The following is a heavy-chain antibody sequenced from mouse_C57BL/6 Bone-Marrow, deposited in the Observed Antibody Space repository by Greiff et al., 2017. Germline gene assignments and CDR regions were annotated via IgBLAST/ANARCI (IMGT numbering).Heavy chain of an antibody. Sequence: VQLQQPGAELVMPGASVKLSCKASGYTFTSYWMHWVKQRPGQGLEWIGEIDPSDSYTNYNQKFKGKSTLTVDKSSSTAYMQLSSLTSEDSAVYYRARERYFLYFDVWGTGTTVTVSS. CDR3: ARERYFLYFDV. J-gene: IGHJ1*03. V-gene: IGHV1-69*01. CDR1: GYTFTSYW. D-gene: IGHD1-1*01. CDR2: IDPSDSYT.